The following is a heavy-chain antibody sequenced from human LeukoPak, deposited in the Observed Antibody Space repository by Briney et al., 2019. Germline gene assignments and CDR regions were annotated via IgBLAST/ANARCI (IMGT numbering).Heavy chain of an antibody. Sequence: PGGSLRLSCAASGFTFSSYWMHWVRQAPGKGLVWVSRINSDGSSTSYADSVKGRFTISRDNAKNTLYLQMNSLRGEDTAVYYCARVLAVAGTGGFDPWGQGTLVTVSS. J-gene: IGHJ5*02. CDR3: ARVLAVAGTGGFDP. D-gene: IGHD6-19*01. CDR2: INSDGSST. V-gene: IGHV3-74*01. CDR1: GFTFSSYW.